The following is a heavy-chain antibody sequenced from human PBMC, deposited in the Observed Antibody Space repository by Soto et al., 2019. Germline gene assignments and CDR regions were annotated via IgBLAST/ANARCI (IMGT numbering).Heavy chain of an antibody. D-gene: IGHD5-12*01. CDR3: AREGGGYNF. CDR1: GYTFTGYY. J-gene: IGHJ4*02. V-gene: IGHV1-2*02. Sequence: ASVKVSCKASGYTFTGYYMHWVRQAPGQGLEWMGWINPVFGRPNYAQRFRGRLTITADESTSTGYMELISLRSDDTAVYYCAREGGGYNFWGQGTQVTVSS. CDR2: INPVFGRP.